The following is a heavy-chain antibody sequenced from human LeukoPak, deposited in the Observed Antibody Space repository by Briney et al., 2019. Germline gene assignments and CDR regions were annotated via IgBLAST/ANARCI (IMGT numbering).Heavy chain of an antibody. Sequence: GGSLRLSCAASGFTFDDYAMHWVRQAPGKGLEWVSGISWNSGSIGYADSVKGRFTLSRDNAENSLYLQMNSLRAEDTALYYCAKDRSLRHIVVVTAISAFDTWGQGTMVTVSS. D-gene: IGHD2-21*02. CDR1: GFTFDDYA. V-gene: IGHV3-9*01. J-gene: IGHJ3*02. CDR3: AKDRSLRHIVVVTAISAFDT. CDR2: ISWNSGSI.